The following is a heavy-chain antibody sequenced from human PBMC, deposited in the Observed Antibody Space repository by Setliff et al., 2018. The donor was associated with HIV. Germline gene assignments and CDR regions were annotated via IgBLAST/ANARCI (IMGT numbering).Heavy chain of an antibody. CDR1: GFTFSSYA. D-gene: IGHD3-22*01. Sequence: GGSLRLSCAASGFTFSSYAMHWVRQAQGKGLEWVAVISYDGSNKYYADSVKGLLTISRDNSKNTLYLQMNSLRAEDTAVYCCARSKGHLYYDDDTGYVLRAFDIWGQGTMVTVSS. CDR3: ARSKGHLYYDDDTGYVLRAFDI. J-gene: IGHJ3*02. CDR2: ISYDGSNK. V-gene: IGHV3-30*04.